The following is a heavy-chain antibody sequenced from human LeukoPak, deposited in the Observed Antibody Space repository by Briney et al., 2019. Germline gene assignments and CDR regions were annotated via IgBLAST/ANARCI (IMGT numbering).Heavy chain of an antibody. V-gene: IGHV4-39*07. J-gene: IGHJ1*01. CDR1: GGSISSSSYY. CDR3: ARDSGSSSWYGAEYFQH. Sequence: PSETLSLTCTVSGGSISSSSYYWGWIRQPPGKGLEWIGSIYYSGSTYYNPSLKSRVTISVDTSKNQFSLKLSSVTAADTAVYYCARDSGSSSWYGAEYFQHWGQGTLVTVSS. CDR2: IYYSGST. D-gene: IGHD6-13*01.